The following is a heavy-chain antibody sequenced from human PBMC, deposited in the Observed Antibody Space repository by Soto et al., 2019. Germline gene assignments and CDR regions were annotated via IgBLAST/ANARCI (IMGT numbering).Heavy chain of an antibody. Sequence: QVQLVESGGGVVQPGRSLRLSCAASGFTFSSYGMHWVRQAPGKGLEWVAVIWYDGSNKYYADSVKGRFTISRDNSKXXLSLQMNSLRAEDTGVYYWAIDYDSSGYPRYYLDYWGQGTLVTVSS. V-gene: IGHV3-33*01. CDR1: GFTFSSYG. CDR2: IWYDGSNK. J-gene: IGHJ4*02. D-gene: IGHD3-22*01. CDR3: AIDYDSSGYPRYYLDY.